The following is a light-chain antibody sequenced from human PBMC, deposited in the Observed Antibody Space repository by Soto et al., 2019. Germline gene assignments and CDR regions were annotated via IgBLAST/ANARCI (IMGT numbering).Light chain of an antibody. CDR3: SSYTSSSTVV. Sequence: QSVLTQPASVSGSPGQSITISCTGTSSDVGGYNYVSWYQQHPGKAPKLMIYEVSNRPSGVSNRFSGSKSGNTASLTNSGLQAEDEADYYCSSYTSSSTVVFGGGTQLTVL. V-gene: IGLV2-14*01. J-gene: IGLJ2*01. CDR1: SSDVGGYNY. CDR2: EVS.